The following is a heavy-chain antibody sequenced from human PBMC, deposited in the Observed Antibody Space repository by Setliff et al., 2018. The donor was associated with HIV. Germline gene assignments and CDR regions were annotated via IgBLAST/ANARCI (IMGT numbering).Heavy chain of an antibody. CDR1: GGSFSAYY. CDR3: ARSISSGWYYGYFDY. Sequence: SETLSLTCAVYGGSFSAYYWTWIRQPPGKGLEWIGYIYYSGSTYYNPSLKSRVTISVDTSKNQFSLKLSSVTAADTAVYYCARSISSGWYYGYFDYWGQGTLVTVSS. J-gene: IGHJ4*02. D-gene: IGHD6-19*01. CDR2: IYYSGST. V-gene: IGHV4-34*01.